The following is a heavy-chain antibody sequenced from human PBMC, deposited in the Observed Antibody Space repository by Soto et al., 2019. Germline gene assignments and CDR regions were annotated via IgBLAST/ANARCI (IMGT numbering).Heavy chain of an antibody. V-gene: IGHV4-4*02. Sequence: QVQLRESGPRLVKPSGTLSLTCAVSGSSITSSNWWTWVRQPPGKGLEWIGESYHSGSSNYNPSLKSRVTISVDKSKNQFFLKLTSVTAADTAVYYWARRYYYDSSGYYLGDWGQGTLVTVSS. CDR2: SYHSGSS. CDR1: GSSITSSNW. D-gene: IGHD3-22*01. CDR3: ARRYYYDSSGYYLGD. J-gene: IGHJ4*02.